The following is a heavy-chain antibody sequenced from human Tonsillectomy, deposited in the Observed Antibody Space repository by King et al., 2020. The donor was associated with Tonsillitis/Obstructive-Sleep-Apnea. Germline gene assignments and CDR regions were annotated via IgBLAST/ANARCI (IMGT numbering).Heavy chain of an antibody. V-gene: IGHV4-59*01. Sequence: VQLQESGPGLVKPSETLSLTCTVSGGSISSYYWSWIRQPPGKGQEWIGYIFYSGSTNYNPSLKSRVTISVNTSKNQFSLKLSSVTAADTAVYYCARDHRSSTSCYGNYYYMDVWGKGTTVTVSS. CDR1: GGSISSYY. CDR2: IFYSGST. CDR3: ARDHRSSTSCYGNYYYMDV. J-gene: IGHJ6*03. D-gene: IGHD2-2*01.